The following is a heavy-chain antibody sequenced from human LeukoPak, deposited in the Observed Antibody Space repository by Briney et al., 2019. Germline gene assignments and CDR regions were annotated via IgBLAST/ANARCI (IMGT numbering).Heavy chain of an antibody. V-gene: IGHV3-7*01. CDR2: IKQDASTK. CDR1: GFTFTNSW. CDR3: TRDTEGTLDY. D-gene: IGHD2-8*02. Sequence: GGSLRLSRAASGFTFTNSWMAWVRQAPGKGLEWVANIKQDASTKHYADSLKGRFTISRDNPKNSLYLQMNNLRADDTAIYYCTRDTEGTLDYWGQGILVTVAS. J-gene: IGHJ4*02.